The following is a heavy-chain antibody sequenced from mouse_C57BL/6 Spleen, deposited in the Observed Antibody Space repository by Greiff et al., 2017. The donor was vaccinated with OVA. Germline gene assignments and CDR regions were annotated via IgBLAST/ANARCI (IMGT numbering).Heavy chain of an antibody. CDR2: ISNGGGST. CDR3: AAEEANWDDYYAMDY. CDR1: GFTFSDYY. Sequence: EVKLVESGGGLVQPGGSLKLSCAASGFTFSDYYMYWVRQTPEKRLEWVAYISNGGGSTYYPDTVKGRFTFSRDKAKNTLYLQMSRRKSEDTAMYYCAAEEANWDDYYAMDYWGQGTSVTVSS. J-gene: IGHJ4*01. V-gene: IGHV5-12*01. D-gene: IGHD4-1*01.